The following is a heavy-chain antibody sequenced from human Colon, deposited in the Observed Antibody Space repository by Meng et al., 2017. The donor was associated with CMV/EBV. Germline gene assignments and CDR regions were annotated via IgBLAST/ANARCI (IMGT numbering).Heavy chain of an antibody. J-gene: IGHJ3*01. V-gene: IGHV3-21*04. CDR2: ISSSGRYI. CDR1: GFTLGQFA. CDR3: TKSSKYYDFWSAYAFDV. D-gene: IGHD3-3*01. Sequence: GGSLKISCAASGFTLGQFALNWVRQAPGKGLQWVSSISSSGRYIYYAASVKGRFTVSRDNAENSVHLQMNSLGPEDTSIYYCTKSSKYYDFWSAYAFDVWGRGTTVTVSS.